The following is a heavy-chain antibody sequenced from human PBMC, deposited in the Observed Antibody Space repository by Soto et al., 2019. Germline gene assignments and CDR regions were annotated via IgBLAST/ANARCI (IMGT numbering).Heavy chain of an antibody. Sequence: QVQLVESGGGVVQPGRSLRLSCAASGFTFSSYAMHWVRQAPGKGLEWVAVISYDGSNKYYADSVKGRFTISRDNSKNTLYLQMNSLRAEDTAVYYCARAGYYYDSGGYGSEINYWGQGTLVTVSS. CDR2: ISYDGSNK. V-gene: IGHV3-30-3*01. CDR3: ARAGYYYDSGGYGSEINY. D-gene: IGHD3-22*01. J-gene: IGHJ4*02. CDR1: GFTFSSYA.